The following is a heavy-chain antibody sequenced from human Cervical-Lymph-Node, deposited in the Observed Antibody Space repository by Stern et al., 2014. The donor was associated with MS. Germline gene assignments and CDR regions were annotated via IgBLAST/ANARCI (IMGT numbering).Heavy chain of an antibody. CDR1: GGSISETSSW. CDR3: ARRSVVGGAWRLDY. Sequence: VQLVQSGPGLVQPSETLSLTCTVSGGSISETSSWWAWIRQTPGKGLEWIANIYFGGRTYYTPSLSGRATISLDTSKDQFSLSLPSVTAADTAVYYCARRSVVGGAWRLDYWGLGTLVIVSS. V-gene: IGHV4-39*01. D-gene: IGHD2-15*01. J-gene: IGHJ4*02. CDR2: IYFGGRT.